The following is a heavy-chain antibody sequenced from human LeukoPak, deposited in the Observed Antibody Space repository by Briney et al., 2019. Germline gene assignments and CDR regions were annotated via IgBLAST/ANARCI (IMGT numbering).Heavy chain of an antibody. CDR2: INHSGST. CDR3: ARIGVVTGSLGS. Sequence: SETLSLTCAVYGGSFSGYYWSWIRQPPGKGLEWIGEINHSGSTNYNPSLKSRVTISVDTSKNQFSLKLSSVTAADTAVYYCARIGVVTGSLGSWGQGILVTVSS. J-gene: IGHJ4*02. V-gene: IGHV4-34*01. CDR1: GGSFSGYY. D-gene: IGHD3-22*01.